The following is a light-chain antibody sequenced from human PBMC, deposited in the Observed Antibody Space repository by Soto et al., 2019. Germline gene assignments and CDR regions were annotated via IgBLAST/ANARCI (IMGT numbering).Light chain of an antibody. CDR3: SSYTSSSTGV. V-gene: IGLV2-14*01. CDR2: EVN. Sequence: QSALTQPASVSGSPGQSITISCTGTSSDVGGYTYVSWYQQHPGKAPKLMIYEVNNRPSGVSNRFSGSKSDNTASLTISGLQAEDEADYYCSSYTSSSTGVFGGGTTLTVL. J-gene: IGLJ2*01. CDR1: SSDVGGYTY.